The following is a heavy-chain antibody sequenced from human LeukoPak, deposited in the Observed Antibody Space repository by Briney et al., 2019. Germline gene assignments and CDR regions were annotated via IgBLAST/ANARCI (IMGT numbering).Heavy chain of an antibody. CDR2: IYSGGRT. CDR3: ARWLLPLRAFDI. CDR1: GFTVSSND. J-gene: IGHJ3*02. Sequence: GGSLRLSCAASGFTVSSNDMNWVRQAPGKGLEWVSVIYSGGRTYYADSVKGRFTISRDNSKNTLYLQMNSLRAEDTAVYYCARWLLPLRAFDIWGQGTMVTVSS. V-gene: IGHV3-66*01. D-gene: IGHD3-22*01.